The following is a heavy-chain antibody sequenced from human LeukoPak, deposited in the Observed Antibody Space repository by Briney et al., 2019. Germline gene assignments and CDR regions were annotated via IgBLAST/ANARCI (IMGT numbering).Heavy chain of an antibody. J-gene: IGHJ5*02. CDR1: GFTFSDYN. D-gene: IGHD6-13*01. Sequence: KPGGSLRLSCAASGFTFSDYNMRWIRQAPGKGLEWVSSIKGRFTISRDNAKDSLFLQMNSLRAEDTAVYYCARETYSSSWYNWFDPWGQGTLVTVSS. V-gene: IGHV3-11*01. CDR3: ARETYSSSWYNWFDP.